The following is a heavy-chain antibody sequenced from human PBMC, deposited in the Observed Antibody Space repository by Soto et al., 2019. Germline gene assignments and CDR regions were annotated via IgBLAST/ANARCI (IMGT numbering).Heavy chain of an antibody. CDR3: ARGGHIAVVTASFDY. J-gene: IGHJ4*02. CDR2: ISAYNGNT. V-gene: IGHV1-18*01. Sequence: ASVKVSCKASGYTFTSYGISWVRQAPGQGLEWMGWISAYNGNTNYAQKLQGRVTMTRDTSTSTVFMELSSLRSADTAVYYCARGGHIAVVTASFDYWGQGTLVTVS. CDR1: GYTFTSYG. D-gene: IGHD2-21*02.